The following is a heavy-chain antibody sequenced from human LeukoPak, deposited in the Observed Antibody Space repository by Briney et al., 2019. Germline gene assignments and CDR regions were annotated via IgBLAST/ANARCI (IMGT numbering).Heavy chain of an antibody. CDR1: GFTXSXYS. CDR2: ITWSGSTI. D-gene: IGHD5-12*01. CDR3: ARDAGNSGYGMDV. J-gene: IGHJ6*02. V-gene: IGHV3-48*02. Sequence: SLXLXCAXSGFTXSXYSMNWVRQAPGXGLEWISHITWSGSTIFYADSVKGRFTISRDSAKNSLYLQMSSLRDEDTAVYYCARDAGNSGYGMDVWGQGTTVTVSS.